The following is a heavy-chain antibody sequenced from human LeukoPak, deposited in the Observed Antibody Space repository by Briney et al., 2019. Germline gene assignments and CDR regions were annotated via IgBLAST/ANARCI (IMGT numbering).Heavy chain of an antibody. V-gene: IGHV4-39*01. CDR3: ARRLWFGELGVFDY. Sequence: SETLSLTCTVSGGSISSSSYYWGWIRQPPGKGLEWIGSIYYSGSTYYNPSLKSRITISVDTSKNQFSLKLSSVTAADTAVYYCARRLWFGELGVFDYWGQGTLVTVSS. D-gene: IGHD3-10*01. J-gene: IGHJ4*02. CDR1: GGSISSSSYY. CDR2: IYYSGST.